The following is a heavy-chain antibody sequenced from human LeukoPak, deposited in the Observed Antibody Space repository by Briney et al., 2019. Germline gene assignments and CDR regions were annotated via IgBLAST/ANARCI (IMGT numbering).Heavy chain of an antibody. D-gene: IGHD6-13*01. V-gene: IGHV3-33*01. CDR3: ARVIAAAAGGDY. CDR1: GFTFSSYG. CDR2: IWYDGSNK. J-gene: IGHJ4*02. Sequence: QPGGSLRLSCAASGFTFSSYGMHWVRQAPGKGLEWVAVIWYDGSNKYYADSVKGRFTISRDNSKNTLYLQMNSLRAEDTAAYYCARVIAAAAGGDYWGQGTLVTVSS.